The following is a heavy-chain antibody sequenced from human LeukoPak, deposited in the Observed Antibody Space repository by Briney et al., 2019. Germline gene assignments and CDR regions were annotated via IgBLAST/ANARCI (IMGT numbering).Heavy chain of an antibody. CDR2: IYPGDSDT. J-gene: IGHJ3*02. CDR1: GYSFTSYW. Sequence: GESLKISCKGSGYSFTSYWIGWVRQMPGKGLEWMGIIYPGDSDTRYSPSFQGQVTISADKSINTAYLQWSSLKASATAMYYCARGYYDSSGYHDAFDIWGQGTMVTVSS. CDR3: ARGYYDSSGYHDAFDI. D-gene: IGHD3-22*01. V-gene: IGHV5-51*01.